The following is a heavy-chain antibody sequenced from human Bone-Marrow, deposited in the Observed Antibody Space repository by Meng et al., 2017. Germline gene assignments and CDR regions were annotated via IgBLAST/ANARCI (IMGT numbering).Heavy chain of an antibody. V-gene: IGHV3-30*03. CDR1: GFTFSTFG. CDR2: ISHDERNK. CDR3: ASDYYDSGSYGH. D-gene: IGHD3-10*01. J-gene: IGHJ4*02. Sequence: QVQLVESGGGVVQPVRSLRLSCAASGFTFSTFGMHWVRQAPGKGLECVATISHDERNKHYADSVKGRFSISRDNSKNTLYLQMNSLRAEDTAVYYCASDYYDSGSYGHWGLGTLVTVSS.